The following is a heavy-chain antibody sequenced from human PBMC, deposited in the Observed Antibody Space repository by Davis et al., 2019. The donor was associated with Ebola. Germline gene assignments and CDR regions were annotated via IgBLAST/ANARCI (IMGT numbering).Heavy chain of an antibody. CDR3: ARDYWGSLDF. CDR2: MSYSGRG. CDR1: GASVSSDDYG. D-gene: IGHD3-16*01. V-gene: IGHV4-61*08. Sequence: PSETLSLTCTVSGASVSSDDYGWGWVRQPPGKGLEWIGYMSYSGRGNYNPSLKSRLTIALDTSKNQFSLNVNSATAADTALYYCARDYWGSLDFWGQGTLVTVSS. J-gene: IGHJ4*02.